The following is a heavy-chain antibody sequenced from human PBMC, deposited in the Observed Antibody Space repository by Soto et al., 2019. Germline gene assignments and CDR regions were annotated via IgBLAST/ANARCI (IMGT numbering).Heavy chain of an antibody. D-gene: IGHD3-10*01. CDR1: GFTFSIAS. V-gene: IGHV3-15*01. Sequence: EVQLVESGGGLVKPGRSLRVSCATSGFTFSIASMSWVRQAPGEGLEWGGRIKSETDGGTADYAAPVKGRFTISRDDSKSTLYLQMSILKTVDTSFYYFTTYGSRATMVRGVFDYWGQGTLVTVSS. CDR3: TTYGSRATMVRGVFDY. J-gene: IGHJ4*02. CDR2: IKSETDGGTA.